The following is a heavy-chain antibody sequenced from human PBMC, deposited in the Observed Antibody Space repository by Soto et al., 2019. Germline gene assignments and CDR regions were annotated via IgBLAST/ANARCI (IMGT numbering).Heavy chain of an antibody. V-gene: IGHV4-59*01. CDR2: IYYSGST. CDR1: GGSISSYY. CDR3: ARVFLSTDYYHHYHLAF. J-gene: IGHJ6*03. Sequence: PSETLSLTCTVSGGSISSYYWSWIRQPPGKGLEWIGYIYYSGSTNYNPSLKSRVTISVDTSKNQFSLKLSSVTAADTAVYYCARVFLSTDYYHHYHLAFCGQGSSVPVSS. D-gene: IGHD4-4*01.